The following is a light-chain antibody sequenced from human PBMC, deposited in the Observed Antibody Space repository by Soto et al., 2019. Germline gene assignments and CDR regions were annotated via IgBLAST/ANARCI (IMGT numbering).Light chain of an antibody. Sequence: QSVLTQRPSASGTPGQRVTISCSGSSSNIGRNAVNWYHQLPGTAPKLLIYSNNQRPSGVPDRFSGSKSGTSASLAISGLQSEDEADYYCAAWDASLNGYVFGYGTKVTVL. CDR1: SSNIGRNA. V-gene: IGLV1-44*01. J-gene: IGLJ1*01. CDR3: AAWDASLNGYV. CDR2: SNN.